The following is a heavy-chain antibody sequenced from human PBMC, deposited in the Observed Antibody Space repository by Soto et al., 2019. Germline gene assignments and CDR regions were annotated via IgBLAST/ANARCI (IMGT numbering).Heavy chain of an antibody. CDR3: ARDEFGDPGVY. CDR1: GYTFTSYG. Sequence: QGQLSQSGAEVKKPGASVKVSCKASGYTFTSYGISWVRLAPGQGLEWMGWISAYNGNTNYAQSFQSRVTMTTDTTTSTAYMELRSLRSDDTAVYYCARDEFGDPGVYWGQGTLVTVSS. D-gene: IGHD4-17*01. CDR2: ISAYNGNT. V-gene: IGHV1-18*01. J-gene: IGHJ4*02.